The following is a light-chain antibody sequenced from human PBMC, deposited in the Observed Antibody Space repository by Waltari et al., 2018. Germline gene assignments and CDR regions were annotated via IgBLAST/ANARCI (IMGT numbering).Light chain of an antibody. V-gene: IGLV4-69*01. J-gene: IGLJ3*02. CDR3: QTWGTGIRV. Sequence: QLVLTQSPSASASLGASVKLTCTLSSGHSSYAIAWHQQQPEKGPRYLMKVNSYGSHSKGDGITDRCSGSSSGAERYLTISSLQSEDEADYYCQTWGTGIRVFGGGTKLTVL. CDR2: VNSYGSH. CDR1: SGHSSYA.